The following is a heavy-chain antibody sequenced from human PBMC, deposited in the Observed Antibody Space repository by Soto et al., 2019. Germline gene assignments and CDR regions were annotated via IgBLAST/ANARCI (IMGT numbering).Heavy chain of an antibody. CDR3: ASVTFGGVVLAH. Sequence: SETLSLTCTVSAASFSKYYWSWIRQPPGKGLEWIGYIYFNGNTNYNPSLKRRVSISIDTSKKQISLNLTSVTDADTAVYYCASVTFGGVVLAHWGQGTLVTVSS. J-gene: IGHJ4*02. V-gene: IGHV4-59*01. CDR1: AASFSKYY. CDR2: IYFNGNT. D-gene: IGHD3-16*01.